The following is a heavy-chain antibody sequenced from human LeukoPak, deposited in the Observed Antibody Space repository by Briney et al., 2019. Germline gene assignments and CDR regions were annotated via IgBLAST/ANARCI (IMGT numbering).Heavy chain of an antibody. CDR3: ARNYDFWSGTDAFDI. J-gene: IGHJ3*02. D-gene: IGHD3-3*01. Sequence: ASVKVSCKASGYTFTSYDINWVRQATGQGLEWMGWMNPNSGNTGYAQKFQGRVTMTRSTSISTAYMELSSLRSEDTAVYYCARNYDFWSGTDAFDIWGQGTMVTVSS. CDR1: GYTFTSYD. V-gene: IGHV1-8*01. CDR2: MNPNSGNT.